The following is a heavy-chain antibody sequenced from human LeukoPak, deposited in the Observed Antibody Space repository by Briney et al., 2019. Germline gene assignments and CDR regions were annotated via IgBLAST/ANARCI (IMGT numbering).Heavy chain of an antibody. CDR3: ARGRLYDSGSRIFDY. J-gene: IGHJ4*02. CDR1: GDSISDYY. CDR2: VNPSGST. D-gene: IGHD3-10*01. Sequence: SETLSLTCTVSGDSISDYYWIWIRQPAGKGLEWIGRVNPSGSTKYNPALKSRVTMSIETFKNRFSLKVNSVTAADTAVYYCARGRLYDSGSRIFDYWGQGTLVTVSS. V-gene: IGHV4-4*07.